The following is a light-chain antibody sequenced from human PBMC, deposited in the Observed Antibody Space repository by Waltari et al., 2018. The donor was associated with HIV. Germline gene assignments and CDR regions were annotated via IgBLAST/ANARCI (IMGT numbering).Light chain of an antibody. CDR1: QDIGTS. Sequence: DIQMTQFPSSLSASVGDRVSLTCRATQDIGTSVSWYQQRPGKVPNLLLYGGYIRHRGVASRFTGGGSGTEYTITISSLQPEDFATYYCHQYFSDPFTFGGGTKVEI. CDR3: HQYFSDPFT. CDR2: GGY. V-gene: IGKV1-NL1*01. J-gene: IGKJ4*01.